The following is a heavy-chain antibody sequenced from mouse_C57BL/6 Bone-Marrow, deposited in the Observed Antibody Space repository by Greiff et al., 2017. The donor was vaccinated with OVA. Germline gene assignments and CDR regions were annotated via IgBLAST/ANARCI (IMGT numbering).Heavy chain of an antibody. CDR2: IYWDDDK. CDR1: GFSLSTSGMG. CDR3: ARRAIDTTVVDWYFDV. V-gene: IGHV8-12*01. J-gene: IGHJ1*03. D-gene: IGHD1-1*01. Sequence: QVQLKESGPGILQSSQTLSLTCSFSGFSLSTSGMGVSWIRQPSGKGLEWLAHIYWDDDKRYNPSLKSRLTISKDTSRNQVFLKCTSVDTADTSTYYCARRAIDTTVVDWYFDVWGTGTTVTVSS.